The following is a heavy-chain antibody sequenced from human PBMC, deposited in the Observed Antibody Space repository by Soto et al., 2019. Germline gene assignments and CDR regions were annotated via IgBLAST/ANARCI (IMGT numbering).Heavy chain of an antibody. CDR1: GFTFSSYG. CDR2: IWYDGSNK. J-gene: IGHJ4*02. CDR3: ARDRSSGWYVGDY. D-gene: IGHD6-19*01. V-gene: IGHV3-33*01. Sequence: QVQLVESGGGVVQPGRSLRLSCAASGFTFSSYGMHWVRQAPGKGLEWVAVIWYDGSNKYYADSVKGRFTISRDNSKNTLYLQMNILRAEDTAVYYCARDRSSGWYVGDYWGQGTLVTVSS.